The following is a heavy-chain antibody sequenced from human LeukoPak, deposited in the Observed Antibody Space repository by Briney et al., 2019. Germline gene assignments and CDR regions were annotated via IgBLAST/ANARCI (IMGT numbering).Heavy chain of an antibody. J-gene: IGHJ3*02. Sequence: PGGSLRLSCAASGFSVSTNYMSWVRQAPGKGLEWVSSISSSSSYIYYADSVKGRFTISRDNAKNSLYLQMNSLRAEDTAVYYCARESRWGAFDIWGQGTMVTVSS. D-gene: IGHD4-23*01. CDR2: ISSSSSYI. V-gene: IGHV3-21*01. CDR3: ARESRWGAFDI. CDR1: GFSVSTNY.